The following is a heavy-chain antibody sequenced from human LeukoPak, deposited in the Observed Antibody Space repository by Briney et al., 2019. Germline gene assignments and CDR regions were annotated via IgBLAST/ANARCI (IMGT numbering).Heavy chain of an antibody. D-gene: IGHD6-19*01. CDR2: ISYDGSNK. CDR3: AKGSKAVLFTRDHYMDV. J-gene: IGHJ6*03. V-gene: IGHV3-30*19. Sequence: GGCLRLSCTTSGFTFASLGMHWVRQAPGKGLEWVAVISYDGSNKYYADSVRGRFTISRDNSKNTLYLHMNSLRAEDTAVYFCAKGSKAVLFTRDHYMDVWGKGTTVTISS. CDR1: GFTFASLG.